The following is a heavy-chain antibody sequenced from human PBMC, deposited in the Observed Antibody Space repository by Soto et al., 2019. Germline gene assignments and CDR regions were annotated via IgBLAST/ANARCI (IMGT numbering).Heavy chain of an antibody. J-gene: IGHJ6*02. V-gene: IGHV1-2*04. CDR1: GYTFTGYY. Sequence: ASVTVSCKASGYTFTGYYMHWVRQAPGQGLEWMGWINPNSGDTNYAQKFQGWVTMTRDTSISTAYMELSRLRSDDTAVYYCARPLFSGGMDVWGQGTTVTVSS. CDR3: ARPLFSGGMDV. D-gene: IGHD2-21*01. CDR2: INPNSGDT.